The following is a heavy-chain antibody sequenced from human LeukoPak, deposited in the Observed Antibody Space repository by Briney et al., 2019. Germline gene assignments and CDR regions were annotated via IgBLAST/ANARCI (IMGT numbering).Heavy chain of an antibody. V-gene: IGHV1-2*04. Sequence: ASVKVSCKASGYTFTSYDINWVRRAPGQGLEWMGWITPNSGGTNYAQKFQGWVTMTRDTSISTAYMELSRLRSDDTAVYYCARGHPWYSSSSAGWFDPWGQGTLVTVSS. CDR1: GYTFTSYD. CDR2: ITPNSGGT. J-gene: IGHJ5*02. D-gene: IGHD6-13*01. CDR3: ARGHPWYSSSSAGWFDP.